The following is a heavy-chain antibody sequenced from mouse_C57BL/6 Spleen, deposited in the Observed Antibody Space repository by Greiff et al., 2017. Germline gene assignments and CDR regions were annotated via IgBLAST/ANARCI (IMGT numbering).Heavy chain of an antibody. V-gene: IGHV8-8*01. CDR3: ARIGRDWYFDV. CDR1: GFSLSTFGMG. Sequence: QVTLKVSGPGILQPSQTLSLTCSFSGFSLSTFGMGVGRIRQPSGKGLEWLAHIWWDDDKYYNPALKSRLTISKDTSKNPVFLKIANVDAADPATYYCARIGRDWYFDVWGTGTTVTVSS. CDR2: IWWDDDK. J-gene: IGHJ1*03. D-gene: IGHD3-1*01.